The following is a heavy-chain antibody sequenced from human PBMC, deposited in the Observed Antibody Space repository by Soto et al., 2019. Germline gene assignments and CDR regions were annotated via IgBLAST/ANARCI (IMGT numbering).Heavy chain of an antibody. CDR2: IYYSGST. V-gene: IGHV4-39*01. J-gene: IGHJ6*03. CDR1: GGSISSSSYY. Sequence: SETLSLTCTVSGGSISSSSYYWGWIRQPPGKGLEWIGSIYYSGSTYYNPSLKSRVTISVDTSKNQFSLKLSSVTAADTAVYYYGRHVVAGDYCNYYYYYYMDVWGKGTTVTVSS. CDR3: GRHVVAGDYCNYYYYYYMDV. D-gene: IGHD2-2*01.